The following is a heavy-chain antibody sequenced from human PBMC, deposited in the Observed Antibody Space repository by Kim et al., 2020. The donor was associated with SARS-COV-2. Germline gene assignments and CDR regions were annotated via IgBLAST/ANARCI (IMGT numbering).Heavy chain of an antibody. V-gene: IGHV3-33*05. CDR1: GFTFSSYG. CDR3: ARDSDYYDSSGYPPPHY. J-gene: IGHJ6*01. Sequence: GGSLRLSCAASGFTFSSYGMHWVRQAPGKGLEWVAVISYDGSNKYYADSVKGRFTISRDNSKNTLYLQMNSLRAEDTAVYYCARDSDYYDSSGYPPPHY. D-gene: IGHD3-22*01. CDR2: ISYDGSNK.